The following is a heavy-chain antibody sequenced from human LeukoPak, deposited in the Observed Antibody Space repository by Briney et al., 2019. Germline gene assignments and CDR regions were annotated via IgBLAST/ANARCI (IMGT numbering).Heavy chain of an antibody. Sequence: PSETLSLTCAVYGGSFSGYYWSWIRQPPGKGLEWIGEINHSGSTNYNPSLKSRVTISVDTSKNQFSLKLSSVTAADTAVYYCSRNKRKFDHWGQGTLVTVSS. CDR1: GGSFSGYY. J-gene: IGHJ4*02. D-gene: IGHD1/OR15-1a*01. CDR2: INHSGST. CDR3: SRNKRKFDH. V-gene: IGHV4-34*01.